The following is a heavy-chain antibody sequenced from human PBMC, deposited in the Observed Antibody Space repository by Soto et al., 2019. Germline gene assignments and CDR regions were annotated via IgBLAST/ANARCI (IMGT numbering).Heavy chain of an antibody. CDR3: ASQRWFLQNYFDY. Sequence: QVQLQESGPGLVEPSQTLSLTCTVSGGSISSAGYYWNWIRQHPGNGLEWIGYVYYSGSTHYNPSLTSRVTRSVDTYKDQFALSLNSVTAAGTAVYYCASQRWFLQNYFDYWGQGSLVSVSS. D-gene: IGHD2-15*01. CDR2: VYYSGST. CDR1: GGSISSAGYY. V-gene: IGHV4-31*03. J-gene: IGHJ4*02.